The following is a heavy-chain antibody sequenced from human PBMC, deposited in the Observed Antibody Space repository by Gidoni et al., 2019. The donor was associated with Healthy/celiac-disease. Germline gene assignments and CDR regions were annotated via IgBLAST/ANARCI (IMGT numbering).Heavy chain of an antibody. D-gene: IGHD6-13*01. J-gene: IGHJ6*02. Sequence: EVQLVESGGRVVQPGGSLRLSCAASGFTFDDYAMHWVRQAPGKGLEWVSLISGDGGSTYYADSVKGRFTISRDNSKNSLYLQMNSLRTEDTALYYCAKDMASSWYGGYYYYGMDVWGQGTTVTVSS. CDR3: AKDMASSWYGGYYYYGMDV. V-gene: IGHV3-43*02. CDR1: GFTFDDYA. CDR2: ISGDGGST.